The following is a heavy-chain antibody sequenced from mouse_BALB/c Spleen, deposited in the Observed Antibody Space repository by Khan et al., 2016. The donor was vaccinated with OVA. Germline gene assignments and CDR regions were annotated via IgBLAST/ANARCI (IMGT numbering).Heavy chain of an antibody. CDR3: ARHVGRHYFDY. Sequence: VQLKESGGGLVQPGGSLKLSCAASGFTFSSYTMSWVRQTPEKRLEWVAYISNGGDSTYYPDTVKGRFTISRDNAKNTLYLQMSSLKSEDTAMYYCARHVGRHYFDYWGQGTTLTVSS. CDR1: GFTFSSYT. V-gene: IGHV5-12-2*01. CDR2: ISNGGDST. J-gene: IGHJ2*01. D-gene: IGHD4-1*01.